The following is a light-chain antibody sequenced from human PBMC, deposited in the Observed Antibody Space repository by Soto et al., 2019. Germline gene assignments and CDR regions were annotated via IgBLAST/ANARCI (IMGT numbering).Light chain of an antibody. J-gene: IGLJ1*01. CDR3: SSYTSSFKLAV. Sequence: QSALTQPASVSGSPGQSITIFCTGTSSDVGGYIYVSWYQQHPGSAPKLMIYDVSSRPSGVSNRFSGSKSGNTASLTISGLQAEDEADYYCSSYTSSFKLAVFGSGTKLTVL. CDR1: SSDVGGYIY. V-gene: IGLV2-14*03. CDR2: DVS.